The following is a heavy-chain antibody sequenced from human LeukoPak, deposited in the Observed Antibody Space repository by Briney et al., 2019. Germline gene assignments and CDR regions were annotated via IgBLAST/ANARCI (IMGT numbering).Heavy chain of an antibody. D-gene: IGHD3-10*01. Sequence: GGCLRLSCVGSGFTFSSYSMSWGRGGPGKGLQWVATIEADGSEGYYVDSVKGRFTITKDNAKSSLFLQMNGLRTDDSAVYYCARLFGGVTTFDYWGQGVQIIVSS. J-gene: IGHJ4*02. CDR1: GFTFSSYS. CDR3: ARLFGGVTTFDY. V-gene: IGHV3-7*01. CDR2: IEADGSEG.